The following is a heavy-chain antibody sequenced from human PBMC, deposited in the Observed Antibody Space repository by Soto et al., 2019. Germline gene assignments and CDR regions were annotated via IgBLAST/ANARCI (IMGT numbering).Heavy chain of an antibody. Sequence: SQTLSLTCAISGDSVPSNSAAWNWIRQSPSRGLEWLGRTYYRSRWYNDYAVSVKSRITVNPDTSKNQFSLHLNSVTPEDTAVYYCAGTTSLQWYYMDVSDKVTTVTVSS. CDR1: GDSVPSNSAA. J-gene: IGHJ6*03. CDR3: AGTTSLQWYYMDV. D-gene: IGHD1-7*01. V-gene: IGHV6-1*01. CDR2: TYYRSRWYN.